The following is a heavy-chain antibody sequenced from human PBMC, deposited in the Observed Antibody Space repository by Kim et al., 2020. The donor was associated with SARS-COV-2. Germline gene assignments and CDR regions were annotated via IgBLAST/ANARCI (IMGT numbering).Heavy chain of an antibody. CDR3: ARDFTLYGSGSYLDY. CDR2: INAGNGNT. V-gene: IGHV1-3*01. Sequence: ASVKVSCKASGYTFTSYAMHWVRQAPGQRLEWMGWINAGNGNTKYSQKFQGRVTITRDISASTAYMELSSLRSEDTAVYYCARDFTLYGSGSYLDYWGQGTLVTVSS. D-gene: IGHD3-10*01. CDR1: GYTFTSYA. J-gene: IGHJ4*02.